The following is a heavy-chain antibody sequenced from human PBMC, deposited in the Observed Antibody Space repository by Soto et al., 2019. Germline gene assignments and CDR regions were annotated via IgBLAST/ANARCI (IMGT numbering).Heavy chain of an antibody. J-gene: IGHJ6*02. Sequence: QVQLVQSGAEVRKPGSSVKVSCKASGGTFSSYAITWLRQAPGQGLEWMGGIIPIFGSTNYAQKFQGRVTITADESTSTAYMELSSLRSEDTAVYYCAREGTTAPQDGFYYYGMDVWGQGTTVTVSS. CDR2: IIPIFGST. CDR3: AREGTTAPQDGFYYYGMDV. V-gene: IGHV1-69*01. CDR1: GGTFSSYA. D-gene: IGHD5-18*01.